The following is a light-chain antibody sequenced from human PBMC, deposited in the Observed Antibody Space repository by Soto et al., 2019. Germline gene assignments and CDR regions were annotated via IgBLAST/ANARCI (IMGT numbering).Light chain of an antibody. Sequence: QSVLTQPPSASGTPGQRVTISCSGSSSNIGSNTVNWYQQLPGTAPKLLIYSNNQRPSGVPDRFSGSKSGTSASLAISGLQPEDEADYYGAAWDDSLNGYVFGTGTKLTVL. J-gene: IGLJ1*01. CDR1: SSNIGSNT. V-gene: IGLV1-44*01. CDR3: AAWDDSLNGYV. CDR2: SNN.